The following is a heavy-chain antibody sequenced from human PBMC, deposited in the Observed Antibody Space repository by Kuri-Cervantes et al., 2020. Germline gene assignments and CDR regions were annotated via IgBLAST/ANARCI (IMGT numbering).Heavy chain of an antibody. CDR3: AGYGSLRVFDY. CDR2: IYYTGNT. D-gene: IGHD1-26*01. CDR1: GASISGYDYY. Sequence: SETLSLTCTVSGASISGYDYYWTWIRQPPGKGLEWIGYIYYTGNTYYNPSLKSPVTISVDTSKNQFSLKLSSVTAADTAVYYCAGYGSLRVFDYWGQGTLVTVSS. J-gene: IGHJ4*02. V-gene: IGHV4-30-4*08.